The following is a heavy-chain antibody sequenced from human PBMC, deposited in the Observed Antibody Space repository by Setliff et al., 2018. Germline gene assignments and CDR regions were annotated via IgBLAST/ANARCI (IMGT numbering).Heavy chain of an antibody. CDR3: ARGEHIVSGDFYHYIDV. Sequence: ASVKVSCKASGNTFTAYYIHWVRQAPGQGLEWMGWINPNAGNINYRQKFQGRVTMTRDTSISTAYMELRRLTSDDTAVYYCARGEHIVSGDFYHYIDVWGKGTTVTVSS. CDR2: INPNAGNI. V-gene: IGHV1-2*02. J-gene: IGHJ6*03. CDR1: GNTFTAYY. D-gene: IGHD2-15*01.